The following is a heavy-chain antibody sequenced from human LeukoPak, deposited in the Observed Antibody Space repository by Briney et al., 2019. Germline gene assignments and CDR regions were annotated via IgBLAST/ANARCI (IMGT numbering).Heavy chain of an antibody. V-gene: IGHV4-30-2*01. D-gene: IGHD3-16*02. CDR1: GGSISSGSYS. J-gene: IGHJ4*02. CDR2: IYHSGST. CDR3: ASSPDDYVWGSYRFDY. Sequence: SETLSLTCAVSGGSISSGSYSWSWIRQPPGKGLEWIGYIYHSGSTYYNPSPKSRVTISVDRSKNQFSLKLSSVTAADTAVYYCASSPDDYVWGSYRFDYWGQGTLVTVSS.